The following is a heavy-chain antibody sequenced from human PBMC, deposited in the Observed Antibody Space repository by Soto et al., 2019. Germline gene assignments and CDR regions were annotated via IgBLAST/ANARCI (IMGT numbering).Heavy chain of an antibody. D-gene: IGHD6-19*01. CDR3: VRGTLSSGSPSPAYYYYGMDV. CDR2: IWYDGSNK. J-gene: IGHJ6*02. Sequence: QVQLVESGGGVVRPGRSLRLSCAASGFTFSSYGMHWVRQAPGKGLEWVAVIWYDGSNKYYADSVKGRFTISRDNSKNTLYLQMNSLRAEDTAVYYCVRGTLSSGSPSPAYYYYGMDVWGQGTTVTVSS. V-gene: IGHV3-33*01. CDR1: GFTFSSYG.